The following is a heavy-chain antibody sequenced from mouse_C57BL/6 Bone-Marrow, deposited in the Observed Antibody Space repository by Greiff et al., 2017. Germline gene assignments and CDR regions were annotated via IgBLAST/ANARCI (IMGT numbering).Heavy chain of an antibody. D-gene: IGHD2-9*01. CDR2: IHPNSGST. CDR3: ALPYYGYGGVAMDY. V-gene: IGHV1-64*01. J-gene: IGHJ4*01. Sequence: QVQLKQPGAELVKPGASVKLSCKASGYTFTSYWMHWLKQRPGQGLEWIGMIHPNSGSTNYNEKFKSKATLTVDKSSSTAYMQLSSLTSEDSAVYYCALPYYGYGGVAMDYWGQGTSVTVSA. CDR1: GYTFTSYW.